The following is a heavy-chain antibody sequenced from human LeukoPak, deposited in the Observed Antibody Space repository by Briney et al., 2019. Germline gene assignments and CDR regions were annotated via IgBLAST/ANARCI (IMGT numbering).Heavy chain of an antibody. CDR2: IYYSGST. V-gene: IGHV4-59*01. Sequence: SETLSLTCTVSGGSISSYYWSWIRQPPGKGLEWIGYIYYSGSTDYNPSLESRVTISVDTSKNQFSLKLSSVTAADTAVYYCARAKDYYGSSGYYPSYYYYGMDVWGQGTTVTVSS. CDR3: ARAKDYYGSSGYYPSYYYYGMDV. J-gene: IGHJ6*02. D-gene: IGHD3-22*01. CDR1: GGSISSYY.